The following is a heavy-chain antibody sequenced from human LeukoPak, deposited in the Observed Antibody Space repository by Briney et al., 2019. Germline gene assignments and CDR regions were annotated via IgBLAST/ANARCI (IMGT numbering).Heavy chain of an antibody. D-gene: IGHD2-2*01. CDR3: ARDKGGCSSTSCSPNYYMDV. Sequence: SETLSLTCTVSGGSISSYYWSWIRQPAGKGLEWIGRIYTSGSTNYNPSLKSRVTMSVDTSKNQFSLKLSSVTAADTAVYYCARDKGGCSSTSCSPNYYMDVWGKGTTVTVSS. V-gene: IGHV4-4*07. CDR2: IYTSGST. CDR1: GGSISSYY. J-gene: IGHJ6*03.